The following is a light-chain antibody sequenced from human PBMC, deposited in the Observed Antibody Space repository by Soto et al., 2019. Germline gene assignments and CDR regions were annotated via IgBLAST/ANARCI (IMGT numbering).Light chain of an antibody. V-gene: IGKV3-11*01. CDR2: DAS. CDR3: QQYHNYPWT. J-gene: IGKJ1*01. Sequence: EIVLTQSPATLSLSPGERATLSWRASQSVSSYLAWYQQKPGQAPRLLIYDASNRATGIPARFSGSGSGTDFTLTISSLQPDDFATYYCQQYHNYPWTFGQGTKVDIK. CDR1: QSVSSY.